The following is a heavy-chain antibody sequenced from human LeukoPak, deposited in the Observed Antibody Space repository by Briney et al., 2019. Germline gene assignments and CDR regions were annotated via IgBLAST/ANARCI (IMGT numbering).Heavy chain of an antibody. CDR1: GYTFTSYG. J-gene: IGHJ4*02. CDR3: ARASVGATVEDSDY. V-gene: IGHV1-18*01. D-gene: IGHD1-26*01. CDR2: ISAYNGNT. Sequence: ASVKVSCKASGYTFTSYGISWVRQAPGQGLEWMGWISAYNGNTNYAQKLQGRVTVTTDTSTSTAYMELRSLRSDDTAVYYCARASVGATVEDSDYWGQGTLVTVSS.